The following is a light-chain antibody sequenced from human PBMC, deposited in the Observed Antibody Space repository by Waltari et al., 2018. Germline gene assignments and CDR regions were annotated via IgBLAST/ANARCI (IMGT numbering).Light chain of an antibody. CDR1: SSNIGNNY. V-gene: IGLV1-51*02. CDR3: GTWDSSLSAGV. Sequence: QSVLTQPPSVSAAPGQTVTISCSGSSSNIGNNYVSWYQQLPGTAPKLRIYENNKRPSGIPDRFSGSKSGTSATLGITGLQTGDEADYYCGTWDSSLSAGVFGGGTKLTVL. J-gene: IGLJ3*02. CDR2: ENN.